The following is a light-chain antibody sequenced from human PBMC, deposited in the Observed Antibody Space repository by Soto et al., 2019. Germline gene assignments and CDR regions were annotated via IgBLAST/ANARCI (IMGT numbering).Light chain of an antibody. CDR1: QSVSSY. CDR3: HQRSNWPAT. V-gene: IGKV3-11*01. CDR2: DAS. J-gene: IGKJ1*01. Sequence: EIVLTQSPATLSLSPGERATLSCRASQSVSSYLAWYQQKPGQAPRLLIHDASNRATGIPARFSGSGSGTDVTLTISSLEPEDFAVYYCHQRSNWPATFGQGTKVEIK.